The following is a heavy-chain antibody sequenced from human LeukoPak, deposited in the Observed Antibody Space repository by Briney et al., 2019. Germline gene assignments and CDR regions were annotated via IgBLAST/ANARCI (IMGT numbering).Heavy chain of an antibody. V-gene: IGHV3-23*01. D-gene: IGHD3-22*01. J-gene: IGHJ4*02. CDR1: GFTFSSYA. CDR3: AKASYDSSGYPGD. CDR2: ISGSGGST. Sequence: GGSLRLSCAASGFTFSSYAMSWVRQAPGKGLEWVSAISGSGGSTYYADSVKGRFIISRDNSKNTLYLQMNSLRAEDTAVYYCAKASYDSSGYPGDWGQGTLVTVSS.